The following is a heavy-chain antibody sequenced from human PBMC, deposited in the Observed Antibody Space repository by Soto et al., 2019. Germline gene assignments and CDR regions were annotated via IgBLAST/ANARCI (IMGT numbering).Heavy chain of an antibody. J-gene: IGHJ6*02. Sequence: SETLSLTCTFSGGSISSSSYYWGWIRQPPGKGLEWIGSIYYSGNTYYNPSLKSRVTISVDTAKNQFSLKLSSVTAADTAVYYCAKIITDYYYGMDVWGQGTTVTVS. CDR3: AKIITDYYYGMDV. CDR2: IYYSGNT. D-gene: IGHD3-22*01. CDR1: GGSISSSSYY. V-gene: IGHV4-39*01.